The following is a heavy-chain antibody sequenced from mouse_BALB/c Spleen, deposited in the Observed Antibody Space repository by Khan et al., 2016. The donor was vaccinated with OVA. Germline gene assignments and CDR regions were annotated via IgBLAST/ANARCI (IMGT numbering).Heavy chain of an antibody. D-gene: IGHD1-1*01. J-gene: IGHJ2*01. V-gene: IGHV1-9*01. Sequence: QVRLQQSGAELMKPGASVKISCKATGYTFSSYWLEWVKQRPGHGLEWIGEILPGSGSRNYNEKFKGKATFTADISSKTTYMQLSSLTSEDSAVYYCARVNYGSRDYFDYWAKAPLSQSPQ. CDR1: GYTFSSYW. CDR2: ILPGSGSR. CDR3: ARVNYGSRDYFDY.